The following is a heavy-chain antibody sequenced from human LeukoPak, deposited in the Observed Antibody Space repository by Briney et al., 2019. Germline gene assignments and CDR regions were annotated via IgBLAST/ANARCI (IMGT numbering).Heavy chain of an antibody. CDR1: GFTFSSYA. V-gene: IGHV3-21*01. CDR3: ARDRGYSGYDLYYFDY. CDR2: ISSSSSYI. J-gene: IGHJ4*02. Sequence: GGSLRLSCAASGFTFSSYAMSWVRQAPGKGLEWVSSISSSSSYIYYADSVKGRFTISRDNGKNSLYLQMNSLRAEDTAVYYCARDRGYSGYDLYYFDYWGQGTLVTVTS. D-gene: IGHD5-12*01.